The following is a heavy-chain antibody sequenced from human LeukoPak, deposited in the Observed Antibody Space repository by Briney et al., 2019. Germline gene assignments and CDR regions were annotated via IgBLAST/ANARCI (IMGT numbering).Heavy chain of an antibody. CDR2: ISSNGGST. J-gene: IGHJ6*02. CDR1: GFTFSSYA. Sequence: PGGSLRLSCSASGFTFSSYAMHWVRQAPGKGLEYVSAISSNGGSTYYADSVKGRFTISRDNSKDTLYLQMSSLRAEDTAVYYCATELVPAAKSPYYYYYGMDVWGQGTTVTVSS. CDR3: ATELVPAAKSPYYYYYGMDV. V-gene: IGHV3-64D*06. D-gene: IGHD2-2*01.